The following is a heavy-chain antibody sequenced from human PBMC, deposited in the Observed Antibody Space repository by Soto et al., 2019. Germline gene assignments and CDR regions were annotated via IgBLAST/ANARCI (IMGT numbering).Heavy chain of an antibody. D-gene: IGHD1-26*01. CDR1: GFTVSSNY. CDR3: AKEGPGGGRHFYYAMDV. J-gene: IGHJ6*02. Sequence: GGSLRLSCAASGFTVSSNYMSWVRQAPGKGLEWVALITNDGNNEYYRESVKGRFSISRGRSTNTVDLLMNSLRPEDTGVYYCAKEGPGGGRHFYYAMDVWGQGTTVTVSS. V-gene: IGHV3-30*02. CDR2: ITNDGNNE.